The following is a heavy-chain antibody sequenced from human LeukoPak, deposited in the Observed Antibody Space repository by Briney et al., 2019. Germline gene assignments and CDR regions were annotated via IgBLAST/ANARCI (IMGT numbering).Heavy chain of an antibody. V-gene: IGHV3-23*01. CDR1: GFTFSSYA. CDR2: ISGSGGST. J-gene: IGHJ4*02. Sequence: GGSLRLSCAASGFTFSSYAMSWVRQAPGKGLEWVSAISGSGGSTDYADSVKGRFTISRDNSKNTLYLQMNSLRAEDTAVYYCAKYLAMIVVVPYYFDYWGQGTLVTVSS. D-gene: IGHD3-22*01. CDR3: AKYLAMIVVVPYYFDY.